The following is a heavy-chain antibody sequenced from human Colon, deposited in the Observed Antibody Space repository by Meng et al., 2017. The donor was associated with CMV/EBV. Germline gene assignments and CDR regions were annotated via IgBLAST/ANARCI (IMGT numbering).Heavy chain of an antibody. CDR1: GYTFTRYY. V-gene: IGHV1-46*01. Sequence: ASVKVSCKPSGYTFTRYYIHWLRQAPGQGPEWMAIINPSNGATAYAQKFQGRVTLTTDTSTGTVYMEMRGLEPVDTAVYYCARDRETSYDFWSGYRFDYWGQGALVTVSS. CDR2: INPSNGAT. J-gene: IGHJ4*02. CDR3: ARDRETSYDFWSGYRFDY. D-gene: IGHD3-3*01.